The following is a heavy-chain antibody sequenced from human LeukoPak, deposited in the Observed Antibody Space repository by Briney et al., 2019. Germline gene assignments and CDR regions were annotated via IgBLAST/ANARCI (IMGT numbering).Heavy chain of an antibody. CDR1: GGSISSGDYY. D-gene: IGHD3-10*01. Sequence: PSETLSLTCTVSGGSISSGDYYWSWIRQPPGKGLECIGYIFYSGNTYYNPSLKSRVTISVDTSKNQFSLKLNSMTAADTAVYYCARASGSGSHLFDYWGQGTLVTVSS. CDR2: IFYSGNT. J-gene: IGHJ4*02. CDR3: ARASGSGSHLFDY. V-gene: IGHV4-30-4*01.